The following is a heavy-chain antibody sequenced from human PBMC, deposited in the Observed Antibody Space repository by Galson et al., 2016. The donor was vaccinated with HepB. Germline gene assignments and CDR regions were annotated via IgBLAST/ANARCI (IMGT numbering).Heavy chain of an antibody. CDR3: ARGGRDTAMDYYYYGMDV. CDR1: GFTVSSNY. J-gene: IGHJ6*02. CDR2: IYSGGST. Sequence: LRLSCAASGFTVSSNYISWVRQAPGKGPEWVSVIYSGGSTYYADSVKGRFTISRDNSKNTLYLQMNSLRAEDTAVYYCARGGRDTAMDYYYYGMDVWGQGTTVTVSS. V-gene: IGHV3-66*01. D-gene: IGHD5-18*01.